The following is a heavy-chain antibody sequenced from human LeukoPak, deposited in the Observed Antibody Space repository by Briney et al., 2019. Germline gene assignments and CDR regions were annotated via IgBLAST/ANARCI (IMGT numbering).Heavy chain of an antibody. J-gene: IGHJ3*02. CDR3: AGTPGIFGVVRGGAFDI. Sequence: PPETLSLTCTVSGGSISSYYWSWIRQPPGKGLEWIGYIYYSGSTNYNPSLKSRVTISVDTSKNQFSLKLSSVTAADTAVYYCAGTPGIFGVVRGGAFDIWGQGTMVTVSS. CDR1: GGSISSYY. D-gene: IGHD3-3*01. CDR2: IYYSGST. V-gene: IGHV4-59*01.